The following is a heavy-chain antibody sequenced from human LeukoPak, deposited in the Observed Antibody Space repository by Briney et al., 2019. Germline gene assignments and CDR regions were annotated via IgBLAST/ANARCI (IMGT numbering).Heavy chain of an antibody. Sequence: GGSLSLSCTASGFTFSNYWMSWVRQTPEKGLEWVANIKQDGSEKVYLDSVKGRFTISRDNAQTSLHLHMNSLRAEDTAVYYCARDPYSSSWSYGMDVWGQGTTVTVSS. D-gene: IGHD6-13*01. V-gene: IGHV3-7*05. J-gene: IGHJ6*02. CDR1: GFTFSNYW. CDR2: IKQDGSEK. CDR3: ARDPYSSSWSYGMDV.